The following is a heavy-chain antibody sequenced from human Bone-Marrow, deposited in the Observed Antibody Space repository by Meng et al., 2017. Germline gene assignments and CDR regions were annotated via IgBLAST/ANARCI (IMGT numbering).Heavy chain of an antibody. CDR1: GGSISGYY. CDR2: IYHSGST. CDR3: ARDSPYYYDSSGYYYRYYYYGMDV. Sequence: SETLSLTCTVSGGSISGYYWSWIRQPPGKGLEWIGSIYHSGSTYYNPSLKSRVTISVDTSKNQFSLKLSSVTAADTAVYYCARDSPYYYDSSGYYYRYYYYGMDVWGQGTTVTVSS. D-gene: IGHD3-22*01. V-gene: IGHV4-38-2*02. J-gene: IGHJ6*02.